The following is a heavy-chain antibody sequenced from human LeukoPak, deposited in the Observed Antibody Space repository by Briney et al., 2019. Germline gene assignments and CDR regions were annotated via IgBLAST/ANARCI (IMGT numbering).Heavy chain of an antibody. J-gene: IGHJ4*02. CDR1: GFTFGVYA. CDR3: TRDRPFY. V-gene: IGHV3-49*03. CDR2: IRSKAYGGTT. Sequence: GRSLRLSCTASGFTFGVYAMSWFRQAPGKGLEWVGFIRSKAYGGTTEYAASVKGRFTISRDDSKSIAYLQMNSLKTEDTAVYYCTRDRPFYWGQGTLVTVSS.